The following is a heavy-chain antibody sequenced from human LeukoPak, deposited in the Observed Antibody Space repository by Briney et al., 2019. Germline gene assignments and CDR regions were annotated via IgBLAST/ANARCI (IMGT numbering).Heavy chain of an antibody. Sequence: PGRSLRHSCAASGFTFSSYGMHWVRQAPGKGLEWVAVISYDGSNKYYADSVKGRFTISRDNSKNTLYLQMNSLRAEDTDVYYCAKDELRFLEWLLSRMDVWGQGTTVTVSS. CDR2: ISYDGSNK. D-gene: IGHD3-3*01. CDR1: GFTFSSYG. J-gene: IGHJ6*02. CDR3: AKDELRFLEWLLSRMDV. V-gene: IGHV3-30*18.